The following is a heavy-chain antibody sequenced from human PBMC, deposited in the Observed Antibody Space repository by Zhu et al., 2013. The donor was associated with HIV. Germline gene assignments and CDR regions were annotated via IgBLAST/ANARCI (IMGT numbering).Heavy chain of an antibody. CDR1: DTPSPAT. CDR3: ARDRRDYQLLSPIDAFDI. D-gene: IGHD2-2*01. J-gene: IGHJ3*02. CDR2: INPSGGST. V-gene: IGHV1-46*01. Sequence: VQLVQSGAEVKKPGAQXRFPARHLDTPSPATICTGVRQAPGQGLEWMGIINPSGGSTSYAQKFQGRVTMTRDTSTSTVYMELSSLRSEDTAVYYCARDRRDYQLLSPIDAFDIWGQGTMVTVSS.